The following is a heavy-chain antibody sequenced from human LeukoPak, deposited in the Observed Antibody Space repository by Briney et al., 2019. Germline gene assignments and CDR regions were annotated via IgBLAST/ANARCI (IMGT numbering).Heavy chain of an antibody. CDR3: ARHVNYGSGYYYGMDV. CDR2: IYYTGST. Sequence: SDTLSLTCTVSGGSISSYYWSWIRQPPGKGLEWIGYIYYTGSTNYNPSLKSRVTISVDTSKNQSSLKLSSVTAADTAVYYCARHVNYGSGYYYGMDVWGQGTTVIVSS. V-gene: IGHV4-59*08. D-gene: IGHD3-10*01. J-gene: IGHJ6*02. CDR1: GGSISSYY.